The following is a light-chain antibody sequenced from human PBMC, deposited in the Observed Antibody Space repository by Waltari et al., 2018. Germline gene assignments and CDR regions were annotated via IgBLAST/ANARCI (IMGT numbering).Light chain of an antibody. CDR3: QQRSNWRFT. J-gene: IGKJ3*01. CDR2: DAS. CDR1: QSVNSY. Sequence: EVVLTQSPATPSLSPGERATLSCRASQSVNSYLAWYQQKLGQAPRLLIYDASNRATGIPARFSGSGSGTDFTLTISSLEPEDFAVYYCQQRSNWRFTFGPGTKVDIK. V-gene: IGKV3-11*01.